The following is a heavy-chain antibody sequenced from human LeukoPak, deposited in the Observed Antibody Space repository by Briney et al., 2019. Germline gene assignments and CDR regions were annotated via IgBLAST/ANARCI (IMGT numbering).Heavy chain of an antibody. Sequence: QAGGSLRLSCAASGFTFSSYGMSCGRQAPGKGVEGVSAISGSGGSTYYAYSVKGRFTISRDNSKNTLYLQMNSLRAEDTAVYYCAKDPWELPPTYFDSWGPGTLVTVSS. J-gene: IGHJ4*02. CDR2: ISGSGGST. CDR1: GFTFSSYG. V-gene: IGHV3-23*01. D-gene: IGHD1-26*01. CDR3: AKDPWELPPTYFDS.